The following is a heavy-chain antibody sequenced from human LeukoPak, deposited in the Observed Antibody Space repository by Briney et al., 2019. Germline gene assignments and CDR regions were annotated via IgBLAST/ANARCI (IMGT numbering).Heavy chain of an antibody. J-gene: IGHJ4*02. V-gene: IGHV3-23*01. CDR1: GFTFSSYA. Sequence: GGSLRLSCAASGFTFSSYAMSWVRQAPGKGLEWVSAISGSGGSTYYADSVKGRFTISRDNSKNTLYLQMNSLRAEDTAVYYCAKRGTYYDILTGYQYYFDYWGQGTLVTVSS. D-gene: IGHD3-9*01. CDR3: AKRGTYYDILTGYQYYFDY. CDR2: ISGSGGST.